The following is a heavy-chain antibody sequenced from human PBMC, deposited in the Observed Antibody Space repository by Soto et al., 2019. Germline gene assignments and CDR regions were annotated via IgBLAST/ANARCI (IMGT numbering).Heavy chain of an antibody. V-gene: IGHV1-18*01. Sequence: QVQLVQSGAEAKKPGASVKVSCKASGYTFTSYGISWVRQAPGQGLEWMGWISAYNGNTNYAQKLQGRVTMTTDTSTSTAYMELRSLRSDDTAVYYCARDLDRYCSGGSCSSMDYWGQGTLVTVSS. CDR3: ARDLDRYCSGGSCSSMDY. CDR2: ISAYNGNT. J-gene: IGHJ4*02. CDR1: GYTFTSYG. D-gene: IGHD2-15*01.